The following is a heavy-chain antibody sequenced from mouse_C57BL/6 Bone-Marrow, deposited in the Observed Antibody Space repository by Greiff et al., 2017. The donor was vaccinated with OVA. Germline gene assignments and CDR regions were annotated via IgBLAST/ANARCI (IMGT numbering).Heavy chain of an antibody. CDR3: ARLTDDGYYVDY. CDR1: GFTFSDYY. Sequence: DVMLVESGGGLVQPGGSLKLSCAASGFTFSDYYMYWVRQTPEKRLEWVAYISNGGGSTYYPDTVKGRFTISRDNAKNTLYLQMSRLKSEDTAMYYCARLTDDGYYVDYWGQGTTLTVSS. J-gene: IGHJ2*01. CDR2: ISNGGGST. V-gene: IGHV5-12*01. D-gene: IGHD2-3*01.